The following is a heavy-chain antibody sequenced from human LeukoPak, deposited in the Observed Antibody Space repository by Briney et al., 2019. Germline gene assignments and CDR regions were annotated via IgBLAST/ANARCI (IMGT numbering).Heavy chain of an antibody. CDR2: VSSSGSTI. CDR1: GFTFSDYY. J-gene: IGHJ2*01. Sequence: PGGSLRLSCAASGFTFSDYYMSWIRQAPGKGLEWVSYVSSSGSTIYYADSVKGRFTISRDNAKNSLYLQMNSLRAEDTAVYYCARDRRHLRGYFDLWGRGTLVTVSS. CDR3: ARDRRHLRGYFDL. V-gene: IGHV3-11*01.